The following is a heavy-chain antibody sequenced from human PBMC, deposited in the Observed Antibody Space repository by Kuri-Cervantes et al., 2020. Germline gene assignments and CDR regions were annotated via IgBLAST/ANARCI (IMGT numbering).Heavy chain of an antibody. V-gene: IGHV3-30*19. Sequence: GESLKISCAASGFTFSSYGMHWVRQAPGKGLEWVAVISYDGSNKYYADSVKGRFTISRDNSKNTLYLQMNSLRAEDMAVYYCARAGQVYGYDFWSGYYRGWFDPWGQGTLVTVSS. CDR1: GFTFSSYG. CDR2: ISYDGSNK. CDR3: ARAGQVYGYDFWSGYYRGWFDP. D-gene: IGHD3-3*01. J-gene: IGHJ5*02.